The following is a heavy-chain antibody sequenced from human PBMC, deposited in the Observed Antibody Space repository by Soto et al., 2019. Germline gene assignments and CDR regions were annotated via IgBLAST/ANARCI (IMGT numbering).Heavy chain of an antibody. V-gene: IGHV4-34*01. J-gene: IGHJ6*02. Sequence: SETLSLTCAVYGGSFSGYYWSWIRQPPGKGLEWIGEINHSGSTNYNPSVKSRVTISVDKSKNQFSLKLSSVTAADTAVYYCAREVIKYCSSTSCYQFYYYYGMDVWGQGTTVTVSS. CDR2: INHSGST. CDR1: GGSFSGYY. CDR3: AREVIKYCSSTSCYQFYYYYGMDV. D-gene: IGHD2-2*01.